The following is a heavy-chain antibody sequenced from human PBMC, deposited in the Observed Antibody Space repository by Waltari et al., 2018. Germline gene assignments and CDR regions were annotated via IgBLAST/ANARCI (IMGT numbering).Heavy chain of an antibody. D-gene: IGHD3-22*01. V-gene: IGHV3-30*09. CDR2: ISYNERNI. Sequence: QVQLVESGGGVVQPGRSLRLSCAASEFTFSSYAMHWVRQAPGKGLEWVAVISYNERNIYYVDSVRGRFAISRDNSKKMLYLQMNSLRAEDTAVYYCARDYCDRTNCHGMDVWGQGTTVTVS. CDR1: EFTFSSYA. CDR3: ARDYCDRTNCHGMDV. J-gene: IGHJ6*02.